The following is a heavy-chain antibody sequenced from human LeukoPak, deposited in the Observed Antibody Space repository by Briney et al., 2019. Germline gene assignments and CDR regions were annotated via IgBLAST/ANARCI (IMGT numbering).Heavy chain of an antibody. J-gene: IGHJ6*02. Sequence: GGSLRLSCAASGFTFSGSAMHWVRQASGKGLEWVGRIRSKANSYAIAYAASVKGRFTISRDDSKNTAYLQMNSLKTEDTAVYYCTRGYYDFWSGYYKHYYYYGMDVWGQGTTVTVSS. CDR3: TRGYYDFWSGYYKHYYYYGMDV. CDR2: IRSKANSYAI. D-gene: IGHD3-3*01. V-gene: IGHV3-73*01. CDR1: GFTFSGSA.